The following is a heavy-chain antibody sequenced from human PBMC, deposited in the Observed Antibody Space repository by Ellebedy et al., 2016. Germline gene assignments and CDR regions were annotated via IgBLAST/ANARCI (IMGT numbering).Heavy chain of an antibody. CDR3: AKPAYGGKTPYWYFDL. CDR1: GFTFSSYA. CDR2: ISGSGGST. J-gene: IGHJ2*01. Sequence: GGSLRLXXAASGFTFSSYAMSWVRQAPGKGLEWVSAISGSGGSTYYADSVKGRFTISRDNSKNTLYLQMNSLRAEDTAVYYCAKPAYGGKTPYWYFDLWGRGTLVTVSS. D-gene: IGHD4-23*01. V-gene: IGHV3-23*01.